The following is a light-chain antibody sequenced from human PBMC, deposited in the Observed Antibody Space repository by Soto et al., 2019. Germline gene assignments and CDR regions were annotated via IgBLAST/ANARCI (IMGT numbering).Light chain of an antibody. CDR3: QHYSTWLWT. V-gene: IGKV3-15*01. CDR1: QSVDSK. J-gene: IGKJ1*01. Sequence: EIVMTQSPATLSVSPGERATLSCRASQSVDSKLAWYQQKPGQGPSLLIYGASSRATVIPASLSGSGSGTEFTRNISSMQSEDFAVYYCQHYSTWLWTFGQGTKVEIK. CDR2: GAS.